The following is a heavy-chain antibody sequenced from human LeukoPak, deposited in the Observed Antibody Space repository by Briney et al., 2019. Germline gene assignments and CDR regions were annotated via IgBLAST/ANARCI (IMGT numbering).Heavy chain of an antibody. CDR2: ISDDAGST. J-gene: IGHJ4*02. CDR3: ATVATLDH. CDR1: GFTFSTYA. D-gene: IGHD2-15*01. Sequence: GRSLRLSCAASGFTFSTYAMSWVRQAPGKSLEWVSAISDDAGSTYYADSVKGRFTISRDNSKNTLYLQMNSLRAEDTAVYYCATVATLDHWGQGTQVTVSS. V-gene: IGHV3-23*01.